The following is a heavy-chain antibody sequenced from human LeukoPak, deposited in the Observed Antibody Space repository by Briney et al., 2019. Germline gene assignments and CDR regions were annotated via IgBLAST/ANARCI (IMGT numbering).Heavy chain of an antibody. D-gene: IGHD3-22*01. CDR1: GFTFDDYG. V-gene: IGHV3-20*04. CDR3: GRKYYYDSSGYYLYYFDY. J-gene: IGHJ4*02. CDR2: INWNGGST. Sequence: GGSLRLSCAASGFTFDDYGMSWVRQAPGKGLEWVSGINWNGGSTGYADSVKGRFTISRDNAKNSLYLQMNSLRAEDTALYYCGRKYYYDSSGYYLYYFDYWGQGTLVTVSS.